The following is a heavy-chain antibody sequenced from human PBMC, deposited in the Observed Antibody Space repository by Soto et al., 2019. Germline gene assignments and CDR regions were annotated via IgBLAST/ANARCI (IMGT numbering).Heavy chain of an antibody. CDR3: ARHPGTDYGMDV. CDR2: LDPSDSYT. J-gene: IGHJ6*02. D-gene: IGHD1-1*01. V-gene: IGHV5-10-1*01. CDR1: GYSFTSYW. Sequence: PAQSLKISCKGSGYSFTSYWISCVRQMPSKGLEWMGMLDPSDSYTNYSPSFQGHVTISADKSISTAYLQWSSLKASDTAMYYCARHPGTDYGMDVGGQGTTVTV.